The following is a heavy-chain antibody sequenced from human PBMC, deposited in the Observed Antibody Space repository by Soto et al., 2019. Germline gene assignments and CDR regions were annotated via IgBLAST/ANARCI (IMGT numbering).Heavy chain of an antibody. CDR3: APSPSGDRFDY. CDR1: GFTFSSYC. D-gene: IGHD2-21*02. V-gene: IGHV3-48*04. J-gene: IGHJ4*02. Sequence: GGSLRLSSVASGFTFSSYCMNWVRQGPRKGLEWLSSISKSGTTTYYADSAKGRFTISRDNAKNSLYLQMNSLRAEDTAVYYCAPSPSGDRFDYWGQGTLVTVSS. CDR2: ISKSGTTT.